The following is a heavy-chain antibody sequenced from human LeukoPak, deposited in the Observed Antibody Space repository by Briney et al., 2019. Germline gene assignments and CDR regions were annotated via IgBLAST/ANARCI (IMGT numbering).Heavy chain of an antibody. CDR2: INHSGNT. CDR3: ARGLYLTTRGGAAAGFLDY. CDR1: GALISSGSYY. V-gene: IGHV4-39*07. D-gene: IGHD6-13*01. J-gene: IGHJ4*02. Sequence: SSETLSLTCTVSGALISSGSYYWSWIRQSPGKGLEWIGEINHSGNTNYNPSLKSRVTISVDTSQKQFSLRLSSVTAADTAVYYCARGLYLTTRGGAAAGFLDYWGQGTLVTVSS.